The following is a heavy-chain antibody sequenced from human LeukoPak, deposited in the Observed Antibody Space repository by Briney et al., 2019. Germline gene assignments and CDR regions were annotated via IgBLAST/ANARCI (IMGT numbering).Heavy chain of an antibody. V-gene: IGHV1-8*01. Sequence: PNSGNPRYAQKFQGRVTITRNTSISTAYMELSSLRSEDTAVYYCARDESIAAAGDGMDVWGQGTTVTVSS. D-gene: IGHD6-13*01. CDR2: PNSGNP. CDR3: ARDESIAAAGDGMDV. J-gene: IGHJ6*02.